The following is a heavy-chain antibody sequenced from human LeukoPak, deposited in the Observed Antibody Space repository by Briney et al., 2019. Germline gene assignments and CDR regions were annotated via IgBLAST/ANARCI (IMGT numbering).Heavy chain of an antibody. J-gene: IGHJ4*02. Sequence: GGSLRLSCAASGFTFSSYGMHWVRQAPGKGLEWVAFIRYDGSNKYYADSVKGRFTISRDNSKNTLYLQMNSLRAEDTAVYYCARALWFGELYFDYWGQGTLVTVSS. V-gene: IGHV3-30*02. D-gene: IGHD3-10*01. CDR3: ARALWFGELYFDY. CDR2: IRYDGSNK. CDR1: GFTFSSYG.